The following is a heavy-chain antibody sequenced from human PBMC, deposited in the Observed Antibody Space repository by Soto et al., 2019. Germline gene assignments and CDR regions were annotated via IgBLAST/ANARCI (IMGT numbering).Heavy chain of an antibody. V-gene: IGHV4-30-4*01. CDR1: GGSISSGDYY. J-gene: IGHJ4*02. CDR2: IYYSGST. CDR3: AREPVDYDNCGFDY. Sequence: QVQLQESGPGLVKPSQTLSLTCTVSGGSISSGDYYWSWIRQPPGKGLECIGYIYYSGSTYYNPSLKSRFNITVDSSKIQVSLQLCSVTAADTAAYYCAREPVDYDNCGFDYWGQGALVTVSS. D-gene: IGHD3-22*01.